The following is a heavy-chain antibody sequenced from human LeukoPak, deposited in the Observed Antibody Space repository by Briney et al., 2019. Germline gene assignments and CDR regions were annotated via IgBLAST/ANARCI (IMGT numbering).Heavy chain of an antibody. Sequence: SETLSLTCAVYGGSFSGYYWSWIRQPAGKGLEWIGRIYTSGSTNYNPSLKSRVTMSVDTSKNQFSLKLSSVTAADTAVYYCARVVYCGGDCYFFDYWGQGTLVTVSS. CDR3: ARVVYCGGDCYFFDY. CDR1: GGSFSGYY. D-gene: IGHD2-21*02. V-gene: IGHV4-59*10. J-gene: IGHJ4*02. CDR2: IYTSGST.